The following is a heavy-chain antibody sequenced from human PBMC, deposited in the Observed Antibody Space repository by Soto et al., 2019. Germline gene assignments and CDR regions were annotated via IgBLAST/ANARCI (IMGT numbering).Heavy chain of an antibody. J-gene: IGHJ1*01. CDR1: GYSFTSYW. D-gene: IGHD6-19*01. Sequence: GESLKISCNGSGYSFTSYWIGWVRQMPGKGLEWMGIIYPGDSDTRYSPSFQGQVTISADKSISTAYLQWSSLKASDTAMYYCARAMTPIAVAGTWYFQHWGQGTLVTVSS. CDR3: ARAMTPIAVAGTWYFQH. V-gene: IGHV5-51*01. CDR2: IYPGDSDT.